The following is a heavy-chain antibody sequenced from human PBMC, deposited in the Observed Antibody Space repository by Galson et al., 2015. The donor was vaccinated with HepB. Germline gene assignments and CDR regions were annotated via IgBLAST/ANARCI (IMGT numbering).Heavy chain of an antibody. CDR2: INSDGSST. D-gene: IGHD3-10*01. CDR3: ARLITMVRGVMDDNDY. V-gene: IGHV3-74*01. CDR1: GFTFSSYW. J-gene: IGHJ4*02. Sequence: SLRLSCAASGFTFSSYWMHWVRQAPGKGLVWVSRINSDGSSTSYADSVKGRFTISRDNAKNSLYLQMNSLRAEDTAVYYCARLITMVRGVMDDNDYWGQGTLVTVSS.